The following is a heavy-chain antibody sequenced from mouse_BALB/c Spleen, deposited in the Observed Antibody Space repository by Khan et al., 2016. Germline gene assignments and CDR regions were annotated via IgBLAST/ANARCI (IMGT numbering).Heavy chain of an antibody. CDR2: IYPGSGNT. CDR1: GYTFTDYV. CDR3: AKGLGAMDY. J-gene: IGHJ4*01. Sequence: QVQLKESGPELVKPGASVKMSCKASGYTFTDYVISWVKQRTGQGLEWIGEIYPGSGNTYYNEKFKGKATLTADKSSTTAYMQLSSLTSEDSAVYFCAKGLGAMDYWGQGTSVTVSS. V-gene: IGHV1-77*01. D-gene: IGHD3-3*01.